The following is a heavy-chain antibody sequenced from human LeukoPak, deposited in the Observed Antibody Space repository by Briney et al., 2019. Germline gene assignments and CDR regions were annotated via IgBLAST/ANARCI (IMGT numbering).Heavy chain of an antibody. Sequence: PGGSLRLSCAASGFTFNTYVMTWVRQAPGKGLEWVSGISDNGVTTYYADSVRGRFTISRDNSKHTLYLQMNSLRAEDTAIYYCARGQIQYYHYWGQGTLVTVSS. CDR1: GFTFNTYV. J-gene: IGHJ4*02. CDR3: ARGQIQYYHY. CDR2: ISDNGVTT. V-gene: IGHV3-23*01. D-gene: IGHD2-2*01.